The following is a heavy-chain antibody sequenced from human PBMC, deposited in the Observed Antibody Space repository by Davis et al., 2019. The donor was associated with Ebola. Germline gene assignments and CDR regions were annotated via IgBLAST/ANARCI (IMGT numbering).Heavy chain of an antibody. CDR2: ISYDGSNK. CDR3: ARDKNREVYYYDYMDV. V-gene: IGHV3-30-3*01. CDR1: GFTFSSYA. Sequence: PGGSLRLSCAASGFTFSSYAMHWVRQAPGKGLEWVAVISYDGSNKYYADSVKGRFTISRDNSKNTQYLQMNSLRAEDTAVYYCARDKNREVYYYDYMDVWGKGTTVTVSS. J-gene: IGHJ6*03. D-gene: IGHD1-14*01.